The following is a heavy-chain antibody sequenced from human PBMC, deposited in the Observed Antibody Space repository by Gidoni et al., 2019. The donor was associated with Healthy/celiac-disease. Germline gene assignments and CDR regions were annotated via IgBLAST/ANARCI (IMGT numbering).Heavy chain of an antibody. V-gene: IGHV1-69*08. CDR1: GVPFSSYT. CDR3: ARDGYSGSYTVRGCDP. J-gene: IGHJ5*02. CDR2: IITILGRA. D-gene: IGHD1-26*01. Sequence: QVQLVQSGAEVKKPGSSVKFSCKASGVPFSSYTIRWVRKAPGQGLEWMGRIITILGRANYAQKFQGRVTITAEKYTSKAYMELSSLRSEDTAVYYCARDGYSGSYTVRGCDPWGQGTLVTVSS.